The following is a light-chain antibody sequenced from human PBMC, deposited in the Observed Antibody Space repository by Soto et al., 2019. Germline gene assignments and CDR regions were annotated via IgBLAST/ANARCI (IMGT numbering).Light chain of an antibody. CDR2: EDS. V-gene: IGLV3-1*01. CDR1: KLGDKY. J-gene: IGLJ2*01. CDR3: QAWDSSTVV. Sequence: SYELTQPPSVSVSPGQTASITCSGDKLGDKYACWYQQKPGQYPVLVIYEDSKRPSGIPERFSGSSSGNTATLTISGTQAMDEADYYCQAWDSSTVVFGGGTKLTVL.